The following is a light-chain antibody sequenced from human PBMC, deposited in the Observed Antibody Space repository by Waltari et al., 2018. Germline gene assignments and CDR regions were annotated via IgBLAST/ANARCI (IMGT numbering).Light chain of an antibody. J-gene: IGKJ1*01. Sequence: IALPQSPGTLSLSPGERAPLSRSASQSGGRTLAWDQKRPSQAPRLLSYGASTRSTAIPDRFSGSGSGTDFSLTISRLGPEDFAVYYCQHYVRLPVTFGQGTTVEIK. CDR1: QSGGRT. CDR2: GAS. V-gene: IGKV3-20*01. CDR3: QHYVRLPVT.